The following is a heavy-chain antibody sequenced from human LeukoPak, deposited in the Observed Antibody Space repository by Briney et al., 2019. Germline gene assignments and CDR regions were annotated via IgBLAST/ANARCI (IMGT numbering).Heavy chain of an antibody. D-gene: IGHD4-11*01. V-gene: IGHV4-59*08. J-gene: IGHJ6*03. CDR1: GGSISSYY. Sequence: SESLSLTCTASGGSISSYYWSWIRQPPGKGLEWIASIRYGGSTTYYTSSKSRVTASVDTSKNQFSLKHSSVTAADTAVYYCARHVDGTVTTPNYYSMDVWGKGATVTVSS. CDR3: ARHVDGTVTTPNYYSMDV. CDR2: IRYGGST.